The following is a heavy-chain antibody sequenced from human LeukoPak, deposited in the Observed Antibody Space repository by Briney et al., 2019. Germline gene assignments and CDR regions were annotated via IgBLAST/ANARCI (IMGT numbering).Heavy chain of an antibody. D-gene: IGHD5-24*01. CDR1: GFTFSSYA. CDR2: IRGSGGST. CDR3: AKDSFTVEMATITRWMPFDY. V-gene: IGHV3-23*01. Sequence: GGSLRLSCAASGFTFSSYAMSWVRQAPGKGLEWVSAIRGSGGSTYYADSVKGRFTISRDNSKNTLYLQMNSLRAEDTAVYYCAKDSFTVEMATITRWMPFDYWGQGTLVTVSS. J-gene: IGHJ4*02.